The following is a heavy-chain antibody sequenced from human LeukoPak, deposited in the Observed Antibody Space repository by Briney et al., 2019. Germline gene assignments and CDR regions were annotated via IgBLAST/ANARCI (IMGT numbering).Heavy chain of an antibody. V-gene: IGHV3-53*01. Sequence: GGSLRLSCAASGFTVSSNYMSWVRQAPGKGLEWVSVIFGGGTTYYADSVKGRFTISRDNSKNTVYLQMNSLRADDTAVYYCAREGNYYDMDVWGQGTTVTVSS. CDR1: GFTVSSNY. J-gene: IGHJ6*02. CDR2: IFGGGTT. CDR3: AREGNYYDMDV.